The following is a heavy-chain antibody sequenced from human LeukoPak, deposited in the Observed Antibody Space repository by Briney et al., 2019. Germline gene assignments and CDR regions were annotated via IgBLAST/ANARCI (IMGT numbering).Heavy chain of an antibody. CDR2: INTKSGRT. V-gene: IGHV1-2*02. D-gene: IGHD3-3*01. CDR3: ARADFIDAGPYLIGP. Sequence: GASVKVSCKVSGYTLTELSMHWVRQAPGKGLEWMGWINTKSGRTSSARKFQGRVTMTRDPSITTVYMDMAWLTSDDTAIYFCARADFIDAGPYLIGPWGQGTLVTVSS. CDR1: GYTLTELS. J-gene: IGHJ5*02.